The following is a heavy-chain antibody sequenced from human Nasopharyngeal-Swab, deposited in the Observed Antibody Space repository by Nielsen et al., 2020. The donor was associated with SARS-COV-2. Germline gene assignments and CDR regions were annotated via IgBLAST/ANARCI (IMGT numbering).Heavy chain of an antibody. V-gene: IGHV3-9*01. CDR2: ISWNSGSI. J-gene: IGHJ4*02. CDR1: GFTFDDYA. CDR3: AKLAVAANGDY. D-gene: IGHD6-19*01. Sequence: SLKISCAASGFTFDDYAMHWVRQAPGKGLEWVSGISWNSGSIGYADSVKGRFTISRDNAKNSLYLQMNSLRAEDTALYYCAKLAVAANGDYWGQGTLVTVSP.